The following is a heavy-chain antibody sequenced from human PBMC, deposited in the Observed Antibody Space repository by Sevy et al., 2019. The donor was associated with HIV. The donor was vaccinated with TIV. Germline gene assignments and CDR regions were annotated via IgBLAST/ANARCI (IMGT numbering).Heavy chain of an antibody. CDR3: AGFVGYCSGGRCSIIDF. J-gene: IGHJ4*02. CDR1: GFSLSDHA. D-gene: IGHD2-15*01. CDR2: ISYNGRNQ. V-gene: IGHV3-30*04. Sequence: GGSLRLSCAASGFSLSDHAVSWVRQTPGKGLEWLAVISYNGRNQYYADSVKGRFTISKDDSKNTLYLQLNSLGAEDTAVYYCAGFVGYCSGGRCSIIDFWGQGTLVTVSS.